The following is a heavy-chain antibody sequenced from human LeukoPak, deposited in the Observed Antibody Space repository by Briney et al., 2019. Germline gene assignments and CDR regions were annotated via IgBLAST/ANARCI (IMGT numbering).Heavy chain of an antibody. J-gene: IGHJ4*02. Sequence: GASVKVSCKASGYTFTGYYMHWVRQAPGQGLEWMGRINPNSGGTNYAQKFQGRVTMTRDASISTAYRELSRLRSDDTAVYYCARGPWYDGSGYLDFDYWGQGTLVTVSS. CDR2: INPNSGGT. CDR3: ARGPWYDGSGYLDFDY. V-gene: IGHV1-2*06. D-gene: IGHD3-22*01. CDR1: GYTFTGYY.